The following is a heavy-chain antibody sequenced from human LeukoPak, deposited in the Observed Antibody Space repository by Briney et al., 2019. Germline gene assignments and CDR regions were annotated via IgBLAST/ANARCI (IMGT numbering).Heavy chain of an antibody. V-gene: IGHV3-30*03. CDR2: ISYDGSNK. CDR1: GFTFSSYG. J-gene: IGHJ4*02. CDR3: ARAPGYGAAYYFDY. D-gene: IGHD1-1*01. Sequence: GGSLRLSCAASGFTFSSYGMHWVRQAPGKGLEWVAVISYDGSNKYYADSVKGRFTISRDNSKNTLYLQMNSLRAEDTAVYYCARAPGYGAAYYFDYWGQGTLVTVSS.